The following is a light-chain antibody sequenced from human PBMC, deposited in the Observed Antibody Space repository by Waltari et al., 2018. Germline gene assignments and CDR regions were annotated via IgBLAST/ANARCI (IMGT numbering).Light chain of an antibody. CDR2: EPS. CDR1: RSVLHSDGNTH. CDR3: MQGTYLPLT. V-gene: IGKV2-29*02. J-gene: IGKJ4*01. Sequence: DIVMSQTPLSLSVTPGEPASISSEAPRSVLHSDGNTHLHWYLQRPGQSPHLLFYEPSSRLSGVPDRISGSGSGTEFTLKISRVEPDDVVVYYCMQGTYLPLTFGEGTKVEIK.